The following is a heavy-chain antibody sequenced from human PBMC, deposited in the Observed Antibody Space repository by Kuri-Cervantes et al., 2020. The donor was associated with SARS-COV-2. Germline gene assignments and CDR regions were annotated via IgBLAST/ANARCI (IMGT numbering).Heavy chain of an antibody. CDR3: ARGIVGATGEYYFDY. CDR2: IYHSGST. CDR1: GYSISSGYY. V-gene: IGHV4-38-2*01. J-gene: IGHJ4*02. D-gene: IGHD1-26*01. Sequence: SQTLSLTCAVSGYSISSGYYWGWIRQPPGKGLEWIGSIYHSGSTNYNPSLKSRVTMSVDTSKNQFSLKLSSVTAADTAVYYCARGIVGATGEYYFDYWGQGTLVTVSS.